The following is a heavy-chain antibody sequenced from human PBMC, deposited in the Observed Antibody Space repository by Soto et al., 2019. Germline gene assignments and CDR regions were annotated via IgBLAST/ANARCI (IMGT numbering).Heavy chain of an antibody. J-gene: IGHJ6*02. Sequence: QVQLVQSGAEVKKPGFSVKVSCKASGGTFSSYAISWVRQAPGQGLEWMGGIIPIFGTANYAQKFQGRVTITADESTSTAYMELSSVRSEDTAVYWCAREEDSSSWYLYYYGMDVWGQGTTVTVSS. CDR1: GGTFSSYA. CDR3: AREEDSSSWYLYYYGMDV. D-gene: IGHD6-13*01. CDR2: IIPIFGTA. V-gene: IGHV1-69*01.